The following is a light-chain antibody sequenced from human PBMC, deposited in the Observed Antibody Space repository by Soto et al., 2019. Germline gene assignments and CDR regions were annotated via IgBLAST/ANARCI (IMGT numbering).Light chain of an antibody. CDR2: GAS. CDR3: QQANSFPIT. V-gene: IGKV3-15*01. Sequence: EIVMTQSPATLSVSPGERATLSCRASQSIRNNLAWYQQRPGQTPTLLIYGASTRAPGVPANFRGSGSGTEFTLTISCLQSEDFATYYCQQANSFPITFGQGTRLEIK. J-gene: IGKJ5*01. CDR1: QSIRNN.